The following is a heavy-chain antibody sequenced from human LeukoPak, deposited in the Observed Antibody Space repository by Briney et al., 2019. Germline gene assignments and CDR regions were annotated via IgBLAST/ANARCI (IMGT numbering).Heavy chain of an antibody. D-gene: IGHD7-27*01. J-gene: IGHJ4*02. CDR2: INPNSGGT. CDR1: GGTFSSYP. CDR3: ASHKLGMGDY. Sequence: ASVKVSCKASGGTFSSYPISWVRQAPGQGLEWMGWINPNSGGTNYAQKFQGRVTMTRDTSISTAYMELSRLRSDDTAVYYCASHKLGMGDYWGQGTLVTVSS. V-gene: IGHV1-2*02.